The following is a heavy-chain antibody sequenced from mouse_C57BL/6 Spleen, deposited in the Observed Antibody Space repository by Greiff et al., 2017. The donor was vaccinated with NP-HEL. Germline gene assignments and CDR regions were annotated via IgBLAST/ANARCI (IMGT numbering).Heavy chain of an antibody. D-gene: IGHD1-1*01. Sequence: QVQLQQPGAELVKPGASVKMSCKASGYTFTSYWITWVKQRPGQGLEWIGDIYPGSGSTNYNEKFKSKATLTVDTSSSTAYMQLSSLTSEDSAVYYCARSGRTGVVAHYAMDYWGQGTSVTVSS. CDR1: GYTFTSYW. CDR3: ARSGRTGVVAHYAMDY. J-gene: IGHJ4*01. CDR2: IYPGSGST. V-gene: IGHV1-55*01.